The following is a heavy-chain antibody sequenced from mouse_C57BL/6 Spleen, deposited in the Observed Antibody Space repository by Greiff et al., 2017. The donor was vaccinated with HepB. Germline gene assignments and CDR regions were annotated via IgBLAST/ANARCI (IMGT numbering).Heavy chain of an antibody. CDR2: IDPSDSYT. CDR1: GYTFTSYW. J-gene: IGHJ2*01. CDR3: ASPYYYGSS. D-gene: IGHD1-1*01. Sequence: QVQLQQPGAELVKPGASVKLSCKASGYTFTSYWMQWVKQRPGQGLEWIGEIDPSDSYTNYNQKFKGKATLTVDTSSSTAYMQLSSLTSEDSAVYYCASPYYYGSSWGQGTTLTVSS. V-gene: IGHV1-50*01.